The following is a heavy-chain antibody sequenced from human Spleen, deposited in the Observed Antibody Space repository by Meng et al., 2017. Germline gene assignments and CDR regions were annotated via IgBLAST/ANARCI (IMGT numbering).Heavy chain of an antibody. CDR1: GYTFTDYY. CDR2: INPNSGDP. V-gene: IGHV1-2*06. CDR3: ATGYSRYNWFDP. D-gene: IGHD5-12*01. Sequence: ASVKVSCKASGYTFTDYYMHWVRQAPGQGLEWMGRINPNSGDPNYAQKFQGRVTMTRDTSISTAYMELSRLRSDDTAVYYCATGYSRYNWFDPWGQGTLVTVSS. J-gene: IGHJ5*02.